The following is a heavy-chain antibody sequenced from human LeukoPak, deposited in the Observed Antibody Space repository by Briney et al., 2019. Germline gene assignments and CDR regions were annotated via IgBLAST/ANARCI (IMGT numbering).Heavy chain of an antibody. CDR3: SRGPTDYYYYYYMDV. CDR2: ISGSGDNT. Sequence: GGSLRLSCAASGSTYSSYWMSWVRQAPGKGLEWVSAISGSGDNTYYGDSVKGRFTVSRDNSKNTLYLQMNSLRAEDTAVYYCSRGPTDYYYYYYMDVWGKGTTVTVSS. D-gene: IGHD3-10*01. V-gene: IGHV3-23*01. J-gene: IGHJ6*03. CDR1: GSTYSSYW.